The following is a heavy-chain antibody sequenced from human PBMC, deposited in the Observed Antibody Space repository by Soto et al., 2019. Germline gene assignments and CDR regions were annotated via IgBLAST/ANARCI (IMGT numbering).Heavy chain of an antibody. V-gene: IGHV4-39*01. CDR3: ARAQTLMDV. CDR2: IYYSGST. Sequence: SETLSLTCTVSGGSISSTSYYWGWIRQPPGKGLEWIGSIYYSGSTYYNPSLKSRVTISVDTSKNQFSLKLSSVTAADTAVYYCARAQTLMDVWGQGTTVTVSS. J-gene: IGHJ6*02. CDR1: GGSISSTSYY.